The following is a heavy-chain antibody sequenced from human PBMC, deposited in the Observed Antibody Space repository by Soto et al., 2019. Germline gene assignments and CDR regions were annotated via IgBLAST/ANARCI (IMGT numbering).Heavy chain of an antibody. CDR2: IWFDGSTK. V-gene: IGHV3-33*06. CDR3: AKDRGGGAVVPDY. J-gene: IGHJ4*02. CDR1: GFSFTTYG. D-gene: IGHD2-21*01. Sequence: QVQLVESGGGVVQPGRSLRLSCAASGFSFTTYGMHWVRQAPGEGLEWVAVIWFDGSTKYYADSVKGRFTISRDTSKNTLFLQMDSLRVEDTAVYYWAKDRGGGAVVPDYWGQGTLVTVSS.